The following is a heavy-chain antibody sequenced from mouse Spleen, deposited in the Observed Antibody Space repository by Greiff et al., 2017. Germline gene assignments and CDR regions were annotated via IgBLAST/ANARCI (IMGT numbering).Heavy chain of an antibody. Sequence: DVKLQESGPGMVKLSQSLSLTCTVTGYSITSGYDWHWIRHFPGNKLEWMGYISYSGSTNYNPSLKSRISITHDTSKNHFFLKLNFVTTEDTATYYCASGNGYSLFAYWGQGTLVTVSA. CDR1: GYSITSGYD. J-gene: IGHJ3*01. V-gene: IGHV3-1*01. D-gene: IGHD2-3*01. CDR2: ISYSGST. CDR3: ASGNGYSLFAY.